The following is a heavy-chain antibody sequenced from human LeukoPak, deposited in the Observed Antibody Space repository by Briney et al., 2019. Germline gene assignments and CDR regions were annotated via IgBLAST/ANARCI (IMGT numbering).Heavy chain of an antibody. CDR3: ARVDGPTVFVYYLDF. Sequence: GGSLRLSCATSGFTFSHRGMVWARQAPGNGLDWVAYISPSGDTVYYADSVKGRFTVSRDNAKSSMFLQVESLRVEDTAKYYCARVDGPTVFVYYLDFWGQGTLATVSS. D-gene: IGHD1-1*01. J-gene: IGHJ4*02. CDR1: GFTFSHRG. V-gene: IGHV3-48*01. CDR2: ISPSGDTV.